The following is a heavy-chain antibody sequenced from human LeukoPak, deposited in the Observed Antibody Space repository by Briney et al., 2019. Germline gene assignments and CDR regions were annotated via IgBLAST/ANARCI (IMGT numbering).Heavy chain of an antibody. V-gene: IGHV3-13*01. CDR1: GFTFSSYD. J-gene: IGHJ4*02. D-gene: IGHD4-17*01. Sequence: GGSLRLSCAASGFTFSSYDMHWVRQASGKGLEWVSAIGSAGDTFYPGSVKGRFTISRENAKNSLYLQMSSLRAGDTAVYYCVRSPLGDYFDYWGQGTLVTVSS. CDR2: IGSAGDT. CDR3: VRSPLGDYFDY.